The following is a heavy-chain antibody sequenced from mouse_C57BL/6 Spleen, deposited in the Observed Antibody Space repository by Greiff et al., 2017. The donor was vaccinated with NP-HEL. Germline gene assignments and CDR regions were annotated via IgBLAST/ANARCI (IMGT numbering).Heavy chain of an antibody. V-gene: IGHV1-15*01. J-gene: IGHJ4*01. CDR2: IDPETGGT. D-gene: IGHD1-1*01. CDR1: GYTFTDYE. Sequence: VKLQQSGAELVRPGASVTLSCKASGYTFTDYEMHWVKQTPVHGLEWIGAIDPETGGTAYNQKFKGKAILTADKSSSTAYMELRSLTSEDSAVYYCTRNGRGAMDYWGQGTSVTVSS. CDR3: TRNGRGAMDY.